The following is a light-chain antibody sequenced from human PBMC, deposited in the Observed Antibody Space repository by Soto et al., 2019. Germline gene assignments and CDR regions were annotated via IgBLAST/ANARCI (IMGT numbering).Light chain of an antibody. CDR2: EVT. Sequence: QSALTQPASVSRSPGQSFTISCTGTSSDIGGHDYVSWYQHFPGKAPKLILYEVTQRPSGISPRFSGSKSGNTASLTISGLQSEDEADYYCSSYTTTATLLFGGGTKLTVL. V-gene: IGLV2-14*01. CDR3: SSYTTTATLL. CDR1: SSDIGGHDY. J-gene: IGLJ3*02.